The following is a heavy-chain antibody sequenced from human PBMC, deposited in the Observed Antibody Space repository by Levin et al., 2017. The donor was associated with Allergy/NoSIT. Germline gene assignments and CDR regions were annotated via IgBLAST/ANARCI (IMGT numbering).Heavy chain of an antibody. J-gene: IGHJ4*02. CDR1: GYSFTSYW. CDR3: ARGDDVVVS. V-gene: IGHV5-10-1*01. CDR2: IDPSDSYT. D-gene: IGHD3-22*01. Sequence: ASVKVSCKGSGYSFTSYWISWVRQMPGKGLEWMGRIDPSDSYTNYSPSFQGHVTISADKSISTAYLQWSSLKASDTAMYYCARGDDVVVSWGQGTLVTVSS.